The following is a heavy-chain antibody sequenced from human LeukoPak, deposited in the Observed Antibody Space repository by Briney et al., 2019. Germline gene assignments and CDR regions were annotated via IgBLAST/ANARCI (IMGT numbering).Heavy chain of an antibody. V-gene: IGHV3-23*01. CDR1: GFTFSSYA. D-gene: IGHD1-26*01. CDR3: AKGLRAESIVGATHFDY. Sequence: PGGSLRLSCAAFGFTFSSYAMSWVRQAPGKGLEWVSAISGSGGSTYYADSVKGRFTISRDNSKNTLYLQMISLRAEDTAVYYCAKGLRAESIVGATHFDYWGQGTLVTVSS. CDR2: ISGSGGST. J-gene: IGHJ4*02.